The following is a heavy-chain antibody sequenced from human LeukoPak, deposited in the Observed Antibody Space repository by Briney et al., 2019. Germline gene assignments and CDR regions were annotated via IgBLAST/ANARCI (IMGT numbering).Heavy chain of an antibody. D-gene: IGHD3-10*01. V-gene: IGHV1-46*01. CDR3: ARGPSITMVRGGQWYYYMDV. J-gene: IGHJ6*03. CDR1: GYTFTRHY. Sequence: VASVKVSCKASGYTFTRHYIHWVRQAPGQGLEWMGIINPSGGSTNYAQKFQGRATMTRDTSTNTVYMELSSLRSEDTAVYYCARGPSITMVRGGQWYYYMDVWGKGTTVTISS. CDR2: INPSGGST.